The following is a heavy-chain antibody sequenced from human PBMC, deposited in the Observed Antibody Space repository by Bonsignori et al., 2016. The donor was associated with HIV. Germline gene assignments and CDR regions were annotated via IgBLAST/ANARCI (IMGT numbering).Heavy chain of an antibody. V-gene: IGHV3-30-3*02. D-gene: IGHD6-13*01. CDR2: MSYNGTKE. CDR1: GFTFSNYA. Sequence: GGSLRLSCAASGFTFSNYAMHWVRQAPDQRLEWLALMSYNGTKEEYAVSVKGRFTISRDRSRNTVYLQMNSLGPDDTAVYYCAKGFGAGSWSFDYWGQGALVTVSS. CDR3: AKGFGAGSWSFDY. J-gene: IGHJ4*02.